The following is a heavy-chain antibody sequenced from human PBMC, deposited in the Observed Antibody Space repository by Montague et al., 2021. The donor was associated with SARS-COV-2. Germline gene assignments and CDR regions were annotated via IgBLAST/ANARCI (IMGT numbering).Heavy chain of an antibody. CDR3: VRDGGNWYYFDY. CDR2: IYASGST. V-gene: IGHV4-4*07. Sequence: SETLSLTCTVSGVSITSYYWSWVRQPAGKGLEWIGNIYASGSTNXXPSHKSRVRLSIDNPKNQFSLKLESLTAADTAVYYCVRDGGNWYYFDYWGQGALVTVSS. D-gene: IGHD3-16*01. J-gene: IGHJ4*02. CDR1: GVSITSYY.